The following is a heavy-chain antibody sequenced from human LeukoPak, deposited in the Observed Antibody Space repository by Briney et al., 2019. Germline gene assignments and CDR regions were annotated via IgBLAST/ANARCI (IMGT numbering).Heavy chain of an antibody. CDR1: GDSVSSDSAA. J-gene: IGHJ4*02. D-gene: IGHD4-11*01. V-gene: IGHV6-1*01. CDR2: TYYRSKWFS. Sequence: SQTLSLTCAISGDSVSSDSAAWSWIRQSPSRGLEWLGRTYYRSKWFSDYALSVKSRITINADTSKNQCSLQLNSVTPEDTAVYYCARKGTVTTPFDYWGQGILVTVSS. CDR3: ARKGTVTTPFDY.